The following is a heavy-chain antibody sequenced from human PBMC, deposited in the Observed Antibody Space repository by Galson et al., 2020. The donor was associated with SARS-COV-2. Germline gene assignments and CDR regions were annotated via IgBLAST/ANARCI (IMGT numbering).Heavy chain of an antibody. V-gene: IGHV3-30*02. Sequence: GESLKISCAASGFTFSSYGMHWVRQAPGKGLEWVAFIRYDGSNKYYADSVKGRFTISRDNSKNTLYLQMNSLRAEDTAVYYCAKSGYSYGYQPYYFDYWGQGTLVTVSS. D-gene: IGHD5-18*01. CDR1: GFTFSSYG. J-gene: IGHJ4*02. CDR2: IRYDGSNK. CDR3: AKSGYSYGYQPYYFDY.